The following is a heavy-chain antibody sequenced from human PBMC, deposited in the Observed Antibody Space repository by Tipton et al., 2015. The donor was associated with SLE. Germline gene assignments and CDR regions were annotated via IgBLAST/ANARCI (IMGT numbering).Heavy chain of an antibody. D-gene: IGHD2-2*01. Sequence: QLVQSGAEVKKPGASVKVSCKASGYTFTSYGISWVRQAPGQGLEWMGGIIPIFGTANYAQKFQGRVTITTDESTSTAYMELSSMRSEDTAVYYCAKDHEYQLRLNYYYGVGVWGQGTTVTVSS. CDR2: IIPIFGTA. J-gene: IGHJ6*02. CDR3: AKDHEYQLRLNYYYGVGV. V-gene: IGHV1-69*05. CDR1: GYTFTSYG.